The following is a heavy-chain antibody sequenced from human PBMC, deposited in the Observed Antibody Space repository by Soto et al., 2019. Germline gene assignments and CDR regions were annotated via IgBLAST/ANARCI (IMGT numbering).Heavy chain of an antibody. Sequence: QVQLQESGPGLVKPSQTLSLTCTVSGGSISSGDYYWSWIRQPPGKGLEWIGYIYYSGSTYYNPSRKSRVTISVDTSKNQFSLKLSSVTAADTAVYYCARGRYGNLQQPDFDYWGQGTLVTVSS. V-gene: IGHV4-30-4*01. CDR3: ARGRYGNLQQPDFDY. J-gene: IGHJ4*02. CDR2: IYYSGST. D-gene: IGHD6-13*01. CDR1: GGSISSGDYY.